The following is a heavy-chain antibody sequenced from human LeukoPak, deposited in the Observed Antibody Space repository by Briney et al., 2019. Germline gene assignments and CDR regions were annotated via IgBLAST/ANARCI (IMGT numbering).Heavy chain of an antibody. D-gene: IGHD6-13*01. CDR3: AIKQLGYSSSWYGHYYYGMDV. CDR2: IIPILGIA. Sequence: GASVKVSCQASGGTFSSYANSWVGQAPGQGLEWMGRIIPILGIANYAQKFQGRVTITADRSTSTAYMELSSLRAEDTAVYYCAIKQLGYSSSWYGHYYYGMDVWGQGTTVTVSS. J-gene: IGHJ6*02. V-gene: IGHV1-69*04. CDR1: GGTFSSYA.